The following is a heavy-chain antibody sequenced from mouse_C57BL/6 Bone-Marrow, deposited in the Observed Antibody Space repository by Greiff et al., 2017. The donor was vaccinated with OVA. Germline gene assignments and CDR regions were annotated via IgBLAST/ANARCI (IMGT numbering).Heavy chain of an antibody. CDR2: IDPSDSET. CDR3: ARSPLLLRYFDV. Sequence: QVQLQQPGAELVRPGSSVKLSCKASGYTFTSYWMHWVKQRPIQGLEWIGNIDPSDSETHYNQKFKDKATLTVDKSSSTAYMQLSSLTSEDSAVYYCARSPLLLRYFDVWGTGTTVTVSS. J-gene: IGHJ1*03. V-gene: IGHV1-52*01. D-gene: IGHD1-1*01. CDR1: GYTFTSYW.